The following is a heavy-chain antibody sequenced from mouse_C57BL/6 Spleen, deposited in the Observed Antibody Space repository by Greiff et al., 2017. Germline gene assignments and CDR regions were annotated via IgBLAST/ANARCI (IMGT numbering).Heavy chain of an antibody. J-gene: IGHJ1*03. CDR1: GYTFTSYW. CDR2: IYPSDSET. D-gene: IGHD1-1*01. CDR3: AKNGGYYGSYDV. Sequence: VQLQQPGAELVRPGSSVKLSCKASGYTFTSYWMDWVKQRPGQGLEWIGNIYPSDSETHYNQKFTDKATFTVDKSSSTSYMQLSSLTSEDSVVYYCAKNGGYYGSYDVWGTGTTVTVSS. V-gene: IGHV1-61*01.